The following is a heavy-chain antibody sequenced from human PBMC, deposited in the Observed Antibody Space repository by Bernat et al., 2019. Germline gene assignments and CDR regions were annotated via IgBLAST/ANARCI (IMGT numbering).Heavy chain of an antibody. CDR2: ITTSSYI. Sequence: EVQLVESGGGLVKPGGSLRLSCAASGFTFSTYSMNWVRQAPGKGLEWVPSITTSSYIYYADSVKGRFTISRDNAKSSLYLQMNSLRAEDTAVYYCARDRPCSGGTCYEVFDYWGQGTLVTVSS. CDR3: ARDRPCSGGTCYEVFDY. D-gene: IGHD2-15*01. V-gene: IGHV3-21*01. J-gene: IGHJ4*02. CDR1: GFTFSTYS.